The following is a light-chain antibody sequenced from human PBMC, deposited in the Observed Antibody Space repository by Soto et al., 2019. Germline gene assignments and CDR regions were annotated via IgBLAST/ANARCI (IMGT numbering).Light chain of an antibody. CDR3: QQRSNWPHT. J-gene: IGKJ4*01. CDR1: QSVNSY. CDR2: DAS. Sequence: EIVLTQSPATLSLSPGERATLSCRASQSVNSYLAWYQQKPGQPPRLLIYDASNRATGIAARFSGSGSGTDFTLTISSLEPEDFAVYYCQQRSNWPHTCGGGTKVEIK. V-gene: IGKV3-11*01.